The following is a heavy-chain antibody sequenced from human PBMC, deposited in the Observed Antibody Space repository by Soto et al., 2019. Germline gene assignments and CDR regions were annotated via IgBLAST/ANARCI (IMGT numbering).Heavy chain of an antibody. V-gene: IGHV3-9*01. D-gene: IGHD1-26*01. CDR1: GFSFEAYA. Sequence: DVQLVESGGGLEQPGRSLRLSCAASGFSFEAYAMHWVRQVPGKVLEWVSGLSWNSGNIGYADSVKGRFTISRDNAKNSLYLQMNSLGVEDTALYYCAKAPQWAGYWYFDLWGRGTLVTVSS. CDR3: AKAPQWAGYWYFDL. J-gene: IGHJ2*01. CDR2: LSWNSGNI.